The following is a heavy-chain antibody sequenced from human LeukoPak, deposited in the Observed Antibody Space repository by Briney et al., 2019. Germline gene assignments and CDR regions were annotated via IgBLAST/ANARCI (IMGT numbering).Heavy chain of an antibody. V-gene: IGHV4-4*09. Sequence: PSETLSLTCTVSGGSISSYYWSWIRQPPGKGLEWIGYIYTSRSTNYNPSLKSRVTISVDTSKNQFSLKLSSVTAADTAVYYCARVDTAMFSFDYWGQGTLVTVSS. J-gene: IGHJ4*02. CDR3: ARVDTAMFSFDY. CDR2: IYTSRST. CDR1: GGSISSYY. D-gene: IGHD5-18*01.